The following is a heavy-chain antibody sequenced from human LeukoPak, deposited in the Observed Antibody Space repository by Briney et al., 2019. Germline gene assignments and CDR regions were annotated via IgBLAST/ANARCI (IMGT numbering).Heavy chain of an antibody. CDR2: ISYSSSTI. CDR3: ARDRLHYGEYEKTLDY. V-gene: IGHV3-48*01. J-gene: IGHJ4*02. CDR1: GFTFSSYS. Sequence: GGSLRLSCAASGFTFSSYSMTWARQAPGKGLEWVSYISYSSSTIYYADSVKGRFTISRDNAKNSLYLQMNSLRVDDTAVYYCARDRLHYGEYEKTLDYWGQGTLVTVSS. D-gene: IGHD4-17*01.